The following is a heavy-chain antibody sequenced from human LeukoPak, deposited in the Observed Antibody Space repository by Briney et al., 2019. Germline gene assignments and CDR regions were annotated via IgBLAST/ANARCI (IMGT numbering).Heavy chain of an antibody. Sequence: GGSLRLSCAASGFTFSGYGMTWVRQAPGKGLDWVSGISGSGSRTDYADSMKGRFTISRDNAKNTLYLQMNSLRAEATAVYYCAKGSREWELLDAFDIWGQGTMVTVSS. CDR1: GFTFSGYG. CDR3: AKGSREWELLDAFDI. CDR2: ISGSGSRT. V-gene: IGHV3-23*01. J-gene: IGHJ3*02. D-gene: IGHD1-26*01.